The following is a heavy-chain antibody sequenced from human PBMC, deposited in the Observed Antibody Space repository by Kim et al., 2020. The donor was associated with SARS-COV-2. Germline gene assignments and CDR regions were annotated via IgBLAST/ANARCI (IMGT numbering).Heavy chain of an antibody. J-gene: IGHJ4*02. V-gene: IGHV4-59*01. Sequence: STNYNPSLQSRVTISVDTSKNQFSLKLSSVTAADTAVYYCARSPGYYFDYWGQGTLVTVSS. CDR3: ARSPGYYFDY. CDR2: ST. D-gene: IGHD3-10*01.